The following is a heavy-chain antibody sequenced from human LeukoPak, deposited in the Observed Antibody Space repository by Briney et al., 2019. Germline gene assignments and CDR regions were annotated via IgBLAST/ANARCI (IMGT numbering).Heavy chain of an antibody. V-gene: IGHV3-21*01. CDR1: GFTFSSYS. Sequence: GGSLRLSCAASGFTFSSYSMNWVRQAPGKGLEWVSSISSSSSYIYYADSVKGRFTISRDNAKNSLYLQMNSRRAEDTAVYYCAATTLGLSRPTFDYWGQGTLVTVSS. J-gene: IGHJ4*02. D-gene: IGHD1-26*01. CDR3: AATTLGLSRPTFDY. CDR2: ISSSSSYI.